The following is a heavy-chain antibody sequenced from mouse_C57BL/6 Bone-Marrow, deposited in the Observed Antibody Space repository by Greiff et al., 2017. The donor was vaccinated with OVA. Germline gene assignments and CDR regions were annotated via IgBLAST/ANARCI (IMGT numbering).Heavy chain of an antibody. V-gene: IGHV14-4*01. CDR2: IDPENGDT. CDR1: GFNIKDDY. Sequence: VQLKQSGAELVRPGDSVKLSCTASGFNIKDDYMHWVKERPEQGLEWIGWIDPENGDTEYASKFQGKATITADTSSKTVYLQLSSLTSEDTAVYYCTTYRYWGQGTTLTVSS. CDR3: TTYRY. J-gene: IGHJ2*01.